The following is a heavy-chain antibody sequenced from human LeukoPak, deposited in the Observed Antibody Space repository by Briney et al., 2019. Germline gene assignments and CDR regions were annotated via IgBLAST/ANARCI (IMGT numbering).Heavy chain of an antibody. CDR2: ISGSGGST. J-gene: IGHJ3*02. V-gene: IGHV3-23*01. Sequence: GGSLRLSCAAPGFTFSSYTMSWVRQAPGKGLEWVSAISGSGGSTYYADSVKGRFTISRDNSKNTLYLQMNSLRAEDTAVYYCAKELRLTRSFDIWGQGTMVTVSS. CDR1: GFTFSSYT. CDR3: AKELRLTRSFDI.